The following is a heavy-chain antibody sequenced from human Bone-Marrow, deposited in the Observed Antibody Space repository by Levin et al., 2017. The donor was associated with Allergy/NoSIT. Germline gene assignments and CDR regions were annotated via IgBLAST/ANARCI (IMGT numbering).Heavy chain of an antibody. CDR2: ISYDGSIK. D-gene: IGHD6-13*01. J-gene: IGHJ4*02. Sequence: SGGSLRLSCAASGFTFSNYAMHWVRRAPGKGLEWVAVISYDGSIKYYADSVKGRFTISRDNSKNTLYLQMNSLRAEDTAVYYCAKNTGASAKYSSNFDYWGQGTLVTVSS. CDR3: AKNTGASAKYSSNFDY. CDR1: GFTFSNYA. V-gene: IGHV3-30*18.